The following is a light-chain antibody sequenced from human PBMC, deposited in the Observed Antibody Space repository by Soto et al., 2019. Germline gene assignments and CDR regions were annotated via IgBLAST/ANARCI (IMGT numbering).Light chain of an antibody. J-gene: IGKJ4*01. Sequence: EILMTQSPDTLSVSPGESATLSCRASQRVYSNLAWYQQRPGQAPRLLIYGASTRATGVPARFSGRGSGTEFTLTISSLQSEDFAVYYCQQRSNWPPVTFGGGTKVEIK. V-gene: IGKV3-15*01. CDR1: QRVYSN. CDR3: QQRSNWPPVT. CDR2: GAS.